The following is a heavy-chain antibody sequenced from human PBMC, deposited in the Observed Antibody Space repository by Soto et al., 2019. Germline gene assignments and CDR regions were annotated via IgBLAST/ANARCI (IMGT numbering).Heavy chain of an antibody. CDR1: GFTFSSYS. CDR2: ISSNGGST. D-gene: IGHD5-12*01. Sequence: EVQLVESGGGLVQPGGSLRLSCSASGFTFSSYSMHWVRQAPGKGLEYVSVISSNGGSTYYADSVKGRFTISRDNSKNTLYLQMSSLRAEDTAVYYCVKAHGYDFDYWGQGTLVTVSS. V-gene: IGHV3-64D*06. J-gene: IGHJ4*02. CDR3: VKAHGYDFDY.